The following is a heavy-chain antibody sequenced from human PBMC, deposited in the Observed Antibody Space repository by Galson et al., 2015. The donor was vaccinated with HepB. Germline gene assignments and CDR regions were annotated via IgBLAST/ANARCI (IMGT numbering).Heavy chain of an antibody. Sequence: SVKVSCKASGGTFSSYTISWVRQAPGQGLEWMGRIIPILGIANYAQKFQGRVTITADKSTSTAYMELSSLRSEDTAVYYCARYSSSWAYYYYYGMDVWGQGTTVTVSS. CDR1: GGTFSSYT. D-gene: IGHD6-13*01. CDR3: ARYSSSWAYYYYYGMDV. J-gene: IGHJ6*02. CDR2: IIPILGIA. V-gene: IGHV1-69*02.